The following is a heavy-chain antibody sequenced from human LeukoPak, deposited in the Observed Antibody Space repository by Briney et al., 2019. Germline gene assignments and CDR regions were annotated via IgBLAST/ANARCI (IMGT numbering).Heavy chain of an antibody. V-gene: IGHV4-34*01. CDR3: AREGTVSFLDY. CDR1: GGSFSGYY. D-gene: IGHD1-7*01. CDR2: VNHSGNT. Sequence: PSETLSLTCAVYGGSFSGYYWSWIRQPPGKGLEWIGEVNHSGNTNYNPSLKSRVTISVDTSKNQFSLKLSSVTAADTAAYYCAREGTVSFLDYRGQGTLVTVSS. J-gene: IGHJ4*02.